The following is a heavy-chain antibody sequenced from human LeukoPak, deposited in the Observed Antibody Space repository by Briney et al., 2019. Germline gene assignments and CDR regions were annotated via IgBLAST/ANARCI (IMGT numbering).Heavy chain of an antibody. V-gene: IGHV4-61*02. J-gene: IGHJ4*02. CDR1: GGSISSGSYY. CDR3: ARGRRGGYTLKPFDY. Sequence: PSETLSLTCTVSGGSISSGSYYWSWIRQPAGKGLEWIGRIYTSGSPNYNPSLKSRVTISVDTSKNQFSLKLTTVTAADTAVYYCARGRRGGYTLKPFDYWGQGTLVTVSS. CDR2: IYTSGSP. D-gene: IGHD5-12*01.